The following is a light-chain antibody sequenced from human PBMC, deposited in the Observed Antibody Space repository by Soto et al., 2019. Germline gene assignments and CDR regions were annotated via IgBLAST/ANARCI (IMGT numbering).Light chain of an antibody. V-gene: IGKV1-5*01. CDR2: DAS. Sequence: DIQMTQSPSTLSASVGDRVTITCRASQSISRSLAWYQQKPGKAPNLLIYDASSLESGVPSRFSGSGFGTEFTLTISSLQPDDFATYYCQQYYSYPLTFGGGTKVDIK. J-gene: IGKJ4*01. CDR3: QQYYSYPLT. CDR1: QSISRS.